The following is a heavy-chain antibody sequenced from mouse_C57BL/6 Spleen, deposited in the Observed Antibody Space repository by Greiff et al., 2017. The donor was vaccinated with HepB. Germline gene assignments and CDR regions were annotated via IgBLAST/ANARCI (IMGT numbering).Heavy chain of an antibody. CDR3: ARSRNDGYYRGDY. CDR2: IYPRSGNT. V-gene: IGHV1-81*01. Sequence: VQLQESGAELARPGASVKLSCKASGYTFTSYGISWVKQRTGQGLEWIGEIYPRSGNTYYNEKFKGKATLTADKSSSTAYMELRSLTSEDSAVYFCARSRNDGYYRGDYWGQGTTLTVSS. D-gene: IGHD2-3*01. CDR1: GYTFTSYG. J-gene: IGHJ2*01.